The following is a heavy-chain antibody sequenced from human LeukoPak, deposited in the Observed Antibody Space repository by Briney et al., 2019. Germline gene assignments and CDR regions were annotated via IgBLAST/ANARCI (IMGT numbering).Heavy chain of an antibody. CDR3: ARGREGRSGAFDI. CDR2: INHSRST. D-gene: IGHD1-26*01. CDR1: GGSFSGYY. J-gene: IGHJ3*02. Sequence: SETLSLTCAVYGGSFSGYYWSWIRQPPGKGLEWIGEINHSRSTNYNPSLKSRVTISVDTSKNQFSLKLSSVTAADTAVYYCARGREGRSGAFDIWGQGTMVTVSS. V-gene: IGHV4-34*01.